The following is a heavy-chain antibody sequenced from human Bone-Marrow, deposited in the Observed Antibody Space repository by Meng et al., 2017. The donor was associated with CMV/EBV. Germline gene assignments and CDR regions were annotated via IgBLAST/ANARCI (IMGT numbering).Heavy chain of an antibody. J-gene: IGHJ6*02. Sequence: GGSLRLSCVASGFTFSSYSMNWVRQAPGKGLEWVSSISSSSSYIYYADSVKGRFTISRDNAKNSLYLQMNSLRAEDTAVYYCAREICSSTSCYIYYYYGMDVWGQGTTVTVSS. CDR1: GFTFSSYS. CDR3: AREICSSTSCYIYYYYGMDV. D-gene: IGHD2-2*02. CDR2: ISSSSSYI. V-gene: IGHV3-21*01.